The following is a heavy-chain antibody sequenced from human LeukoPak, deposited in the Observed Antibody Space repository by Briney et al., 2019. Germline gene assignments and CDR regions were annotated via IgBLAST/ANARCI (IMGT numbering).Heavy chain of an antibody. D-gene: IGHD6-13*01. CDR2: IRKKVNSYTT. J-gene: IGHJ6*01. V-gene: IGHV3-72*01. CDR3: ASGAGGQQVAQNYNYAYGMDV. Sequence: EGSLRLSCAPSGFSSSVHYVDWVRQAREGGVEWVGRIRKKVNSYTTGYAASVKRRFTISRDESRNSLYLQMNSLKTEDTAVYYCASGAGGQQVAQNYNYAYGMDVWGQGPTVTVS. CDR1: GFSSSVHY.